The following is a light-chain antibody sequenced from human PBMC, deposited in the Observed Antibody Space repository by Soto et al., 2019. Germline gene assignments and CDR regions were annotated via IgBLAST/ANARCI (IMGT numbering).Light chain of an antibody. CDR1: QDIRSW. CDR3: QQVNSFPLT. Sequence: DIQMTQSPSSVSASVGDTVTITCRASQDIRSWLAWYQQKPGKAPRVLIFAASSLQSGVPSRFSGSGSGTDFTLTISSLQPEDCATYFCQQVNSFPLTFGGGTKVEIK. CDR2: AAS. J-gene: IGKJ4*01. V-gene: IGKV1-12*01.